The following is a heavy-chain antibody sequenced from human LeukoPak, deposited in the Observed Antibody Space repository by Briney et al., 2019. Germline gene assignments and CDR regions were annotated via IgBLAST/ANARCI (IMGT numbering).Heavy chain of an antibody. CDR2: IYYSGST. J-gene: IGHJ5*02. CDR3: ARDVLRFLEWHNWFDP. V-gene: IGHV4-39*01. Sequence: SETLSLTCTVPGGSISSSSYYWGWIRQPPGKGLEWIGSIYYSGSTYYNPSLKSRVTISVDTSKNQFSLKLSSVTAADTAVYYCARDVLRFLEWHNWFDPWGQGTLVTVSS. CDR1: GGSISSSSYY. D-gene: IGHD3-3*01.